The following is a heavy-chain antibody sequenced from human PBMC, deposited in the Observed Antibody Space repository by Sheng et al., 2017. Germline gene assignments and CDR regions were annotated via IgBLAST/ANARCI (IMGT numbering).Heavy chain of an antibody. J-gene: IGHJ4*02. CDR3: ARAAPYDFWSGYYSYFDY. V-gene: IGHV3-21*01. CDR2: ISSSSSTI. D-gene: IGHD3-3*01. CDR1: GFTFSSYS. Sequence: EVQLVESGGGLVKPGGSLRLSCAASGFTFSSYSMNWVRQAPGKGLEWVSSISSSSSTIYYADSVKGRFTISRDNAKNSLYLQMNSLRAEDTAVYYCARAAPYDFWSGYYSYFDYWGQGTLVTVSS.